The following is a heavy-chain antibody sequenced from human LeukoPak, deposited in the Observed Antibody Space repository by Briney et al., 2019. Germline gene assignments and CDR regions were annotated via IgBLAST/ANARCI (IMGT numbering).Heavy chain of an antibody. CDR2: INSDGSSI. CDR3: ARLTPPFDY. CDR1: GFTFSSYW. Sequence: GGSLRLSCAASGFTFSSYWMHWFRQAPGKGLVWVARINSDGSSINYADSVKGRFTISRDNAKHTLYLQMNSLRAEDTSVYYCARLTPPFDYWGQGTLVTVSS. V-gene: IGHV3-74*01. D-gene: IGHD3-16*01. J-gene: IGHJ4*02.